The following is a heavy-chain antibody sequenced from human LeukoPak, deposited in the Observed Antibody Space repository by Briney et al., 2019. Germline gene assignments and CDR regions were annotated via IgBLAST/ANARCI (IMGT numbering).Heavy chain of an antibody. CDR3: ARGYSYGTSSGYYHY. J-gene: IGHJ4*02. CDR2: IYYTGNT. D-gene: IGHD3-22*01. CDR1: GGSMSGYY. Sequence: SETLSLTCSVSGGSMSGYYWSWIRQSPGKGLEWIGYIYYTGNTNYNPSLKSRVILSVDTSKSQFSLKLTSVTAADTAVYYCARGYSYGTSSGYYHYWGQGTLVTVSS. V-gene: IGHV4-59*01.